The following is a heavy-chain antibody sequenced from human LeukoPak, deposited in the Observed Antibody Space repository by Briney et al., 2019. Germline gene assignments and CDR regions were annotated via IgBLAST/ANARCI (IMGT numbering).Heavy chain of an antibody. Sequence: PSETLSLTSTLSGGSISSYFWSWIRQPPGTGLEWLRHIYYSGSTNYNPSLKSPATISVDTSKNQFPLKLRSVPAADTAVYYCARDPGTAMAGGWSDPWGQGTLVTVSS. CDR1: GGSISSYF. V-gene: IGHV4-59*12. CDR3: ARDPGTAMAGGWSDP. D-gene: IGHD5-18*01. CDR2: IYYSGST. J-gene: IGHJ5*02.